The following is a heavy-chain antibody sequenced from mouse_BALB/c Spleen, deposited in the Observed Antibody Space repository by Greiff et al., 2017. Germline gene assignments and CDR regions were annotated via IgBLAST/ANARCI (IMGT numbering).Heavy chain of an antibody. V-gene: IGHV5-17*02. CDR1: GFTFSSFG. CDR3: ARGVRRDAMDY. Sequence: DVQLQESGGGLVQPGGSRKLSCAASGFTFSSFGMHWVRQAPEKGLEWVAYISSGSSTIYYADTVKGRFTISRDNPKNTLFLQMTSLRSEDTAMYYCARGVRRDAMDYWGQGTSVTVSS. CDR2: ISSGSSTI. J-gene: IGHJ4*01. D-gene: IGHD2-14*01.